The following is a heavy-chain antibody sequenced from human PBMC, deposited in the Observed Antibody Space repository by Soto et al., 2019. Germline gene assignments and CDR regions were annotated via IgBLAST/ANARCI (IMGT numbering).Heavy chain of an antibody. CDR2: IYYSGST. Sequence: KTSETLSLTCTVSGGSISSSSYYWGWIRQPPGKGLEWIGSIYYSGSTYYNPSLKSRVTISVDTSKNQFSLKLSSVTAADTAVYYCARLSLTPQHIWGQGTMVTVSS. CDR3: ARLSLTPQHI. V-gene: IGHV4-39*01. CDR1: GGSISSSSYY. J-gene: IGHJ3*02.